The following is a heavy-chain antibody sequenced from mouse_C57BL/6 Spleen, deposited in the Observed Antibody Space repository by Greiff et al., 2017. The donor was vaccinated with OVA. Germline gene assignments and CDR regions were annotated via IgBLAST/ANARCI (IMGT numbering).Heavy chain of an antibody. Sequence: QVQLKESGAELVKPGASVKISCKASGYAFSSYWMNWVKQRPGKGLEWIGQIYPGDGDTNYNGKFKGKATLTADKSSSTAYMQLSSLTSEDSAVYFCARGSKGEKTVFDYWGQGTTLTVSS. D-gene: IGHD1-1*01. CDR3: ARGSKGEKTVFDY. CDR1: GYAFSSYW. CDR2: IYPGDGDT. V-gene: IGHV1-80*01. J-gene: IGHJ2*01.